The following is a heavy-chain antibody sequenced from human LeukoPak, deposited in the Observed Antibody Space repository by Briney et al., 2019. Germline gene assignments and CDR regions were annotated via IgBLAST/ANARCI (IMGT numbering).Heavy chain of an antibody. CDR1: GFTFSSSW. CDR2: VDSGGSIA. D-gene: IGHD1-26*01. V-gene: IGHV3-74*01. J-gene: IGHJ4*02. Sequence: GGSLRLSCAASGFTFSSSWMHWVRQAPGKGLVWVSRVDSGGSIANYADSVKGRSTISRDNAKNTLYLQMNSLRAEDTAVYYCARWDIGYWGQGTLVTVSS. CDR3: ARWDIGY.